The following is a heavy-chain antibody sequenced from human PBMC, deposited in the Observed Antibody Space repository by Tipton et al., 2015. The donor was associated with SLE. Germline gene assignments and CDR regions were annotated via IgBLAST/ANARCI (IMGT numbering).Heavy chain of an antibody. V-gene: IGHV4-38-2*01. D-gene: IGHD2-15*01. CDR1: DYSISRGYY. J-gene: IGHJ4*02. Sequence: TLSLTCDVSDYSISRGYYWGWIRQPPGKGLEWIGSVYRNGNAYTSPSLRRRVTLSVDTSQNRFSLKLISVTASDTAVYYCARQDSTGAPGGLTLFDYWGQGTLVSVSS. CDR3: ARQDSTGAPGGLTLFDY. CDR2: VYRNGNA.